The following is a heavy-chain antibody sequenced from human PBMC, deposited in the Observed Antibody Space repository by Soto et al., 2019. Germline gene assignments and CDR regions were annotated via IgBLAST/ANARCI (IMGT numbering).Heavy chain of an antibody. D-gene: IGHD3-10*01. Sequence: PSETLSLTCAVYGGSFSGYYWSWIRQPPGKGLEWIGEINHSGSTNYNPSLKSRVTISVDTSKNQSSLKLSSVTAADTAVYYCARGYGSGSYLINWGQGTLVTVSS. J-gene: IGHJ4*02. CDR2: INHSGST. CDR1: GGSFSGYY. CDR3: ARGYGSGSYLIN. V-gene: IGHV4-34*01.